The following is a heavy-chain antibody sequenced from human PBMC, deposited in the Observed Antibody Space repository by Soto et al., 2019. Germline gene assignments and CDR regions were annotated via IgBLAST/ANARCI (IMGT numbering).Heavy chain of an antibody. Sequence: GGFMRLSCAASGFTFSSYSMNWVRQAPGKGLEWVSSISSSSSYIYYADSVKGRFTISRDNAKNSLYLQMNSLRAEDTAVYSCAREGYNWNYKGDYWGQGTLVNVSS. J-gene: IGHJ4*02. CDR2: ISSSSSYI. CDR1: GFTFSSYS. D-gene: IGHD1-7*01. V-gene: IGHV3-21*01. CDR3: AREGYNWNYKGDY.